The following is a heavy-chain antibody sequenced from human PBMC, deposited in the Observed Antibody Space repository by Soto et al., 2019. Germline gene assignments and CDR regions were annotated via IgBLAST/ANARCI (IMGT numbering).Heavy chain of an antibody. CDR3: ARDTPNDFWSNPGYYYYGMDV. CDR2: ISSSSSFI. CDR1: GFTFSSYS. D-gene: IGHD3-3*01. J-gene: IGHJ6*02. Sequence: GGSLRLSCAASGFTFSSYSMNWVRQAPGKGLEWVSSISSSSSFIYYADSVKGRFTISRDNAKNSLYLQMNSLRSEDTAVYYCARDTPNDFWSNPGYYYYGMDVWGQGTTVTVSS. V-gene: IGHV3-21*01.